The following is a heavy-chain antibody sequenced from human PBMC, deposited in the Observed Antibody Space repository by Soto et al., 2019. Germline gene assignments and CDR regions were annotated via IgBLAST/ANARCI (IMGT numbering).Heavy chain of an antibody. CDR3: AKESSGYNYGFYNYFDY. V-gene: IGHV3-23*01. Sequence: RRSLRLTCAASGCTFSNYAMTWVRQAPGKGLEWVSAISSGGTYTDYADSVKGRFTLSRDNSKNMVYLQMNSLRAEDTAVYHCAKESSGYNYGFYNYFDYWGQGTLVNVSS. CDR2: ISSGGTYT. J-gene: IGHJ4*02. CDR1: GCTFSNYA. D-gene: IGHD5-18*01.